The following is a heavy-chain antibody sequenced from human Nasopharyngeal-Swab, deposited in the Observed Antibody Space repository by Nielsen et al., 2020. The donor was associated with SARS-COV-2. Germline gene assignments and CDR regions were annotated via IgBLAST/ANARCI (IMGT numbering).Heavy chain of an antibody. Sequence: GGSLRLSCAASGFTFDGHAMHWVRQAPGKGLEWVSGITWNSVLIGYADSVKGRFTISRDNAKNSVYLQMNSLTTEDTALYYCAKVIEPGYCSRKSCSFDYWGQGSLVTVSS. D-gene: IGHD2-2*03. CDR2: ITWNSVLI. V-gene: IGHV3-9*01. J-gene: IGHJ4*02. CDR1: GFTFDGHA. CDR3: AKVIEPGYCSRKSCSFDY.